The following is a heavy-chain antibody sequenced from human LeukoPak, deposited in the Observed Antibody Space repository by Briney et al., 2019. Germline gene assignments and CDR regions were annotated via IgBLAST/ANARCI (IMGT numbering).Heavy chain of an antibody. Sequence: GSLRLSCAASGFTFSSYAMSWVRQAPGKGLEWVSGISGSGGSTYYADSVKGRFTISRDNSKNTLYLQMNSLRAEDTAIYYCAGDLEPSMMVVVISAFDCWGQGTLVTVSS. CDR3: AGDLEPSMMVVVISAFDC. CDR2: ISGSGGST. D-gene: IGHD3-22*01. J-gene: IGHJ4*02. V-gene: IGHV3-23*01. CDR1: GFTFSSYA.